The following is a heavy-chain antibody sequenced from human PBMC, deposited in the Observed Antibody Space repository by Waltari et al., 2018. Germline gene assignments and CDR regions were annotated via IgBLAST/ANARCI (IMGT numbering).Heavy chain of an antibody. J-gene: IGHJ4*02. CDR2: INHSGST. CDR3: ARRVKRVTKVGATFFDY. V-gene: IGHV4-34*01. D-gene: IGHD1-26*01. CDR1: GGSFSGYY. Sequence: QVQLQQWGAGLLKPSETLSLTCAVYGGSFSGYYWSWIRQPPGKGLGCIGDINHSGSTNYNPSLKSRVTISVDTSNIQFSLKLSSVSAADTAVYYCARRVKRVTKVGATFFDYWGQGTLVTVSS.